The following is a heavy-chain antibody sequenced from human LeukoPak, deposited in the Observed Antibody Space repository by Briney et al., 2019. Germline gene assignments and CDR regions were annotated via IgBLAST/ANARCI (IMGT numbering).Heavy chain of an antibody. CDR2: IIPIFGTA. V-gene: IGHV1-69*05. CDR3: AREVGATGYFDD. J-gene: IGHJ4*02. D-gene: IGHD1-26*01. Sequence: SVKLSCKASGGTFSTYAISWVRQAPGQGLEWMGGIIPIFGTANYAQKFQGRVTITTGESTSTAYMELSSLRSEDTAVYYCAREVGATGYFDDWGQGTLVTVSS. CDR1: GGTFSTYA.